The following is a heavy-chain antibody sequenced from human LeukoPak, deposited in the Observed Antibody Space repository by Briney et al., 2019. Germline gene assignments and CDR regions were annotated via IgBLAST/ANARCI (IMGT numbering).Heavy chain of an antibody. CDR1: GFTFSSYA. CDR2: ISYDGSNK. J-gene: IGHJ5*02. CDR3: AREADETGTTAWFDP. Sequence: GGSLRLSCAAPGFTFSSYAMHWVRQAPGKGLEWVAVISYDGSNKYYADSVKGRFTISRDNSKNTLYLQMNSLRAEDTAVYYCAREADETGTTAWFDPWGQRTLVTVSS. D-gene: IGHD1-7*01. V-gene: IGHV3-30-3*01.